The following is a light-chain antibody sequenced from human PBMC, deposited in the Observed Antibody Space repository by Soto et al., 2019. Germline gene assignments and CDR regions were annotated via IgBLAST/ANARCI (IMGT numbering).Light chain of an antibody. Sequence: IQMTQSPSSLSASVGDRVTITCRASQSISSYLNWYQQKPGKAPKLLIYAASSLQSGVPSRFSGSGSGTDFTLNISSLQPEDFETYYCQQSYSTPRTFGQGTKVDIK. CDR1: QSISSY. V-gene: IGKV1-39*01. J-gene: IGKJ1*01. CDR2: AAS. CDR3: QQSYSTPRT.